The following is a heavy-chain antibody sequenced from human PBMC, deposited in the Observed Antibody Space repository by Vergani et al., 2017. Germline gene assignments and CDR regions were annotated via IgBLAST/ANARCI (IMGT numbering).Heavy chain of an antibody. V-gene: IGHV4-59*01. J-gene: IGHJ4*02. CDR3: ARVDGFGGWPFDY. D-gene: IGHD3-3*01. CDR2: IYYSGST. CDR1: GGSISSYY. Sequence: QVQLQESGPGLVKPSGTLSLTCAVSGGSISSYYWSWIRQPPGKGLEWIGYIYYSGSTNYNPSLKSRVTISVDTSKNQFSLKLSSVTAADTAVYYCARVDGFGGWPFDYWGQGTLVTVSS.